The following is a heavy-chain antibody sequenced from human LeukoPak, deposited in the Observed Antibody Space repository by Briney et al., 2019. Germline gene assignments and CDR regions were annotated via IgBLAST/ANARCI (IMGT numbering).Heavy chain of an antibody. Sequence: PGGSLRLSCAASGFTFSDYYMSWIRPAPGKGLEWVSYISSSSSYTNYADSVKGRFTISRDNAKNSLYLQMNSLRAEDTAVYYCAKYLYNWNDGGSVDYWGQGTLVTVSS. CDR3: AKYLYNWNDGGSVDY. V-gene: IGHV3-11*06. J-gene: IGHJ4*02. CDR2: ISSSSSYT. D-gene: IGHD1-1*01. CDR1: GFTFSDYY.